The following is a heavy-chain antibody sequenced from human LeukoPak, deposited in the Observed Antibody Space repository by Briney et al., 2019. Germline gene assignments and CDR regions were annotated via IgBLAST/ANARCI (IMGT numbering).Heavy chain of an antibody. V-gene: IGHV1-69*04. D-gene: IGHD6-19*01. CDR1: GGTFSSYA. CDR2: IIPILGIA. Sequence: SVKVSCKASGGTFSSYAISWVRQAPGQGLEWMGRIIPILGIANYAQKFQGRVTITADKSTSTAYMELSSLRSEDTAVYYCARGLVGGYSSGWYYFDYWGQGTLVTVSS. CDR3: ARGLVGGYSSGWYYFDY. J-gene: IGHJ4*02.